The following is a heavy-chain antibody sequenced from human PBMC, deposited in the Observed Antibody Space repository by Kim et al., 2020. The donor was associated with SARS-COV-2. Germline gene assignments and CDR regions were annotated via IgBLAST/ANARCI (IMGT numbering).Heavy chain of an antibody. CDR1: GFTFSSYG. CDR2: ISYDGSNK. J-gene: IGHJ4*01. CDR3: AKDGGGVVVPAAGFDY. V-gene: IGHV3-30*18. Sequence: GGSLRLSCAASGFTFSSYGMHWVRQAPGKGLEWVAVISYDGSNKYYADSVKGRFTISRDNSKNTLYLQMNSLRAEDTAVYYCAKDGGGVVVPAAGFDYWG. D-gene: IGHD2-2*01.